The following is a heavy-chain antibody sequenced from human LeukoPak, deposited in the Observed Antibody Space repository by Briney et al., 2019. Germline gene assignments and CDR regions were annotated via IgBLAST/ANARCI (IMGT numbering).Heavy chain of an antibody. V-gene: IGHV1-46*01. CDR2: INPTGGST. Sequence: ASVKVSCKASGYTFTGYYMHWVRQAPGQGLEWMGIINPTGGSTTYAQKFQGRVTMTRDASTSTVYMELSSLRSDDTAVYYCARTAARRFDYWGQGTLVTVSS. CDR3: ARTAARRFDY. CDR1: GYTFTGYY. D-gene: IGHD6-6*01. J-gene: IGHJ4*02.